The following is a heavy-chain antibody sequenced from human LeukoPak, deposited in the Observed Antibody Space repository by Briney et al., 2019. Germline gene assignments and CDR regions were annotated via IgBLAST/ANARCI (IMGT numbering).Heavy chain of an antibody. D-gene: IGHD5-12*01. CDR1: GGSISSYY. J-gene: IGHJ4*02. CDR2: IYYSGST. CDR3: VRGGGYLPDY. Sequence: KPSETLSLTRTVSGGSISSYYWSWVRQPPAKGLEWIGYIYYSGSTNYNPSLKSRVTISVDTSKNQFSLKLSSVTAADTAVYYCVRGGGYLPDYWGQGTLVTVSS. V-gene: IGHV4-59*01.